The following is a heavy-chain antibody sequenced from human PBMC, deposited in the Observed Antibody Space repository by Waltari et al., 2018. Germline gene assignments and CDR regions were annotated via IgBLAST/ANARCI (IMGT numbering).Heavy chain of an antibody. J-gene: IGHJ4*02. CDR2: MNGIGGNT. V-gene: IGHV3-23*01. CDR1: GFTFSTNA. Sequence: EVQVLESGGGLVQPGGSLRLSCAASGFTFSTNAMTWVRQAPGKGLGGVSTMNGIGGNTYNADSVKGRFTISRDNSKNTLYLQMNSLRAEDTAIYYCAKDSSTLHYFDYWGQGTLVTVSS. CDR3: AKDSSTLHYFDY. D-gene: IGHD3-16*01.